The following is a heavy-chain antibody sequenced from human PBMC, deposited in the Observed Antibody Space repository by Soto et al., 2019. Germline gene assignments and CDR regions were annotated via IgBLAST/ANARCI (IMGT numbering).Heavy chain of an antibody. Sequence: SETLSLTCTVSGGSISSGGYYWSWIRQHPGKGLEWIGYIYYSGSTYYNPSLKSRVTISVDTSKNQFSLKLSSVTAADTAVYYCASSGGGNLDFDYWGQGTLVTVSS. CDR2: IYYSGST. CDR3: ASSGGGNLDFDY. CDR1: GGSISSGGYY. V-gene: IGHV4-31*03. D-gene: IGHD2-15*01. J-gene: IGHJ4*02.